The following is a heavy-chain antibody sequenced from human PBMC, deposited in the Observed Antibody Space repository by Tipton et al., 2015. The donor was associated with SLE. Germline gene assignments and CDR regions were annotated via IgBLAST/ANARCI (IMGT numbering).Heavy chain of an antibody. V-gene: IGHV4-4*02. CDR3: ARGWRRYFTGGSSYSGVGF. CDR2: IYYSGTT. D-gene: IGHD2-15*01. J-gene: IGHJ4*02. Sequence: TLSLTCAVSGDSISSSDWWSWVRQSPGKGLEWIGSIYYSGTTNYSPSLMSRLTISVDTSKNQFSLRLTSVTAADTAVYYCARGWRRYFTGGSSYSGVGFWGQGVLVTVSS. CDR1: GDSISSSDW.